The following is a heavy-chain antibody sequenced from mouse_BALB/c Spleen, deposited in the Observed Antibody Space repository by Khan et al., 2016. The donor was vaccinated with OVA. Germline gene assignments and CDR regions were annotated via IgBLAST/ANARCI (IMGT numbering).Heavy chain of an antibody. CDR2: IRVGTTYI. V-gene: IGHV5-4*02. J-gene: IGHJ3*01. CDR3: TRGYYADPFAY. CDR1: GFTFSDYY. Sequence: EVELVESGGGLVKPGGSLKRSCAASGFTFSDYYMYWVRQTPEQRLEWVATIRVGTTYIYYPDNVKGRFTISRDNAKNNLHLQMSSLKSEDTAMYYCTRGYYADPFAYWVRGTLVTVSA. D-gene: IGHD2-13*01.